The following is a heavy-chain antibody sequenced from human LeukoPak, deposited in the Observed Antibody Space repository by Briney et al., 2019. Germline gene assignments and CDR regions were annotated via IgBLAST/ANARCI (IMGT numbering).Heavy chain of an antibody. Sequence: SETLSLTCTVSGGSISSYYWSWIRQPPGKGLEWIGYIYYSGSTNYNPSLKGRVTISVDTSKSQFSLKLTTMTAADTAVYYCARRRYTSGYLDYWGQGTLVTVSS. J-gene: IGHJ4*02. D-gene: IGHD3-22*01. CDR1: GGSISSYY. CDR3: ARRRYTSGYLDY. CDR2: IYYSGST. V-gene: IGHV4-59*08.